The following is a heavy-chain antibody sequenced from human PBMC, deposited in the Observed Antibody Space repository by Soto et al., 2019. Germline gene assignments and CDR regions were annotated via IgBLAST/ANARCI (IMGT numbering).Heavy chain of an antibody. Sequence: QVQLRESGPGLVKPSETLSLTCTVSGGSVSSGSYYWSWIRQPPGKGLEWIGYIYYSGSTNYNPSLKSRVTISVDTSKNQFSLKLSSVTAADTAVYYCARGGTGYYDSSGYYFDYWGQGTLVTVSS. J-gene: IGHJ4*02. D-gene: IGHD3-22*01. CDR1: GGSVSSGSYY. V-gene: IGHV4-61*01. CDR3: ARGGTGYYDSSGYYFDY. CDR2: IYYSGST.